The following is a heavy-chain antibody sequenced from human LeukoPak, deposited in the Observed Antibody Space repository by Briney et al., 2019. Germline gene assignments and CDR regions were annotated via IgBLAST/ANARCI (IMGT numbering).Heavy chain of an antibody. CDR2: ISYDGSNK. CDR3: AKCGIRYYDFWSGYCNYFDY. D-gene: IGHD3-3*01. CDR1: GFTFSCYG. V-gene: IGHV3-30*18. Sequence: GGSLRLSCAASGFTFSCYGMHWVRQAPGKGLEWVVVISYDGSNKYYADPVKGRFTSSRDNSKNTLYLQMSSLRAEDTAVYYCAKCGIRYYDFWSGYCNYFDYWGQGTLVTVSS. J-gene: IGHJ4*02.